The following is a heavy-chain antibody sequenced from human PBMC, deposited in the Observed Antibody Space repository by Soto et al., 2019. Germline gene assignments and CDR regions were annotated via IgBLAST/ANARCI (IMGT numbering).Heavy chain of an antibody. CDR2: IIPIFGTA. CDR1: GGTFSSYA. J-gene: IGHJ5*02. D-gene: IGHD6-6*01. Sequence: SVKGSCKASGGTFSSYAISWVRQAPGQGLEWMGGIIPIFGTANYAQKLQGRVTITADESTSTAYMELSSLRSEDTAVYYCARQPHIAASKIGGGSNWFDPWGQGNLVTVSS. CDR3: ARQPHIAASKIGGGSNWFDP. V-gene: IGHV1-69*13.